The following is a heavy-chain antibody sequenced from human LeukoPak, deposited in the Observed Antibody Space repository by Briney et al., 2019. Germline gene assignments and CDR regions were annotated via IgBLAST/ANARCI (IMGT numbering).Heavy chain of an antibody. CDR1: GGSFSGYY. D-gene: IGHD3-10*01. Sequence: SETLSLTCAVYGGSFSGYYWSWIRQPPGEGLEWIGEINHSGSTNYNPSLKSRVTISVDTSKNQFSLKLSSVTAADTAVYYCATLFRTYYYGSGSYRRSEYFQHWGQGTLVTVSS. CDR3: ATLFRTYYYGSGSYRRSEYFQH. J-gene: IGHJ1*01. V-gene: IGHV4-34*01. CDR2: INHSGST.